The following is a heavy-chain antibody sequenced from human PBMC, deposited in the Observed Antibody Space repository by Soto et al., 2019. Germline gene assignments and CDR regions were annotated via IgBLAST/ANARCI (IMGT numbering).Heavy chain of an antibody. V-gene: IGHV3-23*01. CDR2: ISGSGGST. D-gene: IGHD6-19*01. Sequence: PGGSLRLSCAASGFTFSSYAMSWVRQAPGKGLEWVSAISGSGGSTYYADSVKGRFTISRDNSKNTLYLQMNSLRAEDTAVYYCAKGRGWLVYYYYGMDVWGQGTTVTVSS. CDR3: AKGRGWLVYYYYGMDV. J-gene: IGHJ6*02. CDR1: GFTFSSYA.